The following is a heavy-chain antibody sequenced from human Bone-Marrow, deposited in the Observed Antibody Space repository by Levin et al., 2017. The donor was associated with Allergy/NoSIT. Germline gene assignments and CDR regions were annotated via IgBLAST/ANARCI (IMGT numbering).Heavy chain of an antibody. D-gene: IGHD4-17*01. V-gene: IGHV4-4*07. CDR1: GGSISSYY. CDR2: IYTSGST. CDR3: ARDHGEDGWFDP. J-gene: IGHJ5*02. Sequence: KPGGSLRLSCTVSGGSISSYYWSWIRQPAGKGLEWIGRIYTSGSTNYNPSLKSRVTMSVDTSKNQFSLKLSSVTAADTAVYYCARDHGEDGWFDPWGQGTLVTVSS.